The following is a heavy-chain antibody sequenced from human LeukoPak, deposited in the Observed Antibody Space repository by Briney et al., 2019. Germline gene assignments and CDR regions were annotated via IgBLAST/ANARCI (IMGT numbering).Heavy chain of an antibody. CDR2: ISSSSSTV. V-gene: IGHV3-48*01. Sequence: GGSLRLSCAASDFAFSSYSVNWVRQAPGKGLEWLSYISSSSSTVYYADSVKGRFTISRDNAKNSLYLQMNSLRAEDTAVYYCARDWGPGHAFAIWGQGTMVTVSS. D-gene: IGHD3-16*01. CDR1: DFAFSSYS. CDR3: ARDWGPGHAFAI. J-gene: IGHJ3*02.